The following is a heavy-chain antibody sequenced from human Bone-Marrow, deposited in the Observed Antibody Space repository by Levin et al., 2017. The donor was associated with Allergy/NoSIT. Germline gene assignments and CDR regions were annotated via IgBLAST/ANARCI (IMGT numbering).Heavy chain of an antibody. CDR1: GFTFSSYW. J-gene: IGHJ2*01. CDR3: ATLYCGGDCYSYWYFDL. D-gene: IGHD2-21*02. Sequence: GGSLRLSCAASGFTFSSYWMSWVRQAPGKGLEWVANIKQDGSEKYYVDSVKGRFTISRDNAKNSLYLQMNSLRAEDTAVYYCATLYCGGDCYSYWYFDLWGRGTLVTVSS. CDR2: IKQDGSEK. V-gene: IGHV3-7*01.